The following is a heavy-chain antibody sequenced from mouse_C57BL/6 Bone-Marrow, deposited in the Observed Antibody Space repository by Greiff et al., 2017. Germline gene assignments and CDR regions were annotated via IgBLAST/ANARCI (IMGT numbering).Heavy chain of an antibody. Sequence: EVKLMESGGGLVQPGGSLKLSCAASGFTFSDYYMYWVRQTPEKRLEWVAYISNGGGSTYYPDTVKGRFTISRDNAKNTLYLQMSRLKSENTAMYCGARRLTTVVAKDAMDYWGQGTSVTVSS. CDR3: ARRLTTVVAKDAMDY. CDR2: ISNGGGST. V-gene: IGHV5-12*01. D-gene: IGHD1-1*01. CDR1: GFTFSDYY. J-gene: IGHJ4*01.